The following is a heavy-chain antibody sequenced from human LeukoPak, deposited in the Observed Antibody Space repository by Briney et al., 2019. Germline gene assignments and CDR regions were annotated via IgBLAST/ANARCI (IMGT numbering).Heavy chain of an antibody. CDR3: AKARPPRTRGAFDI. Sequence: PGGSLRLSCAASGFTFDDYAMHWVRQAPGKGLEWVSGISWNRGSIGYADSVKGRFTISRDNAKNSLYLQMNSLRAEDTALYYSAKARPPRTRGAFDIWAKGQWSPSLQ. D-gene: IGHD1-14*01. V-gene: IGHV3-9*01. J-gene: IGHJ3*02. CDR1: GFTFDDYA. CDR2: ISWNRGSI.